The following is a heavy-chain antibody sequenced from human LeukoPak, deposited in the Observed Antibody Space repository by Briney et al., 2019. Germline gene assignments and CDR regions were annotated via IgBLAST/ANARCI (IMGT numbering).Heavy chain of an antibody. D-gene: IGHD3-9*01. CDR1: GFTFNHYG. CDR2: ISYGGGTK. Sequence: GGSLRLSCAASGFTFNHYGIHWVRQAPGKGLEWVAVISYGGGTKFYADSVEGRFTISRDDSKNTLYLQMNSLRVEDTALYYCSKWGDYDVLTGYYDSDFWGQGTLVTVSS. J-gene: IGHJ4*02. CDR3: SKWGDYDVLTGYYDSDF. V-gene: IGHV3-30*18.